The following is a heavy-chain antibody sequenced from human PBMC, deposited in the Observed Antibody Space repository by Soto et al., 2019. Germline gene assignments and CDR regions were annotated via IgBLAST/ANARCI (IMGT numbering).Heavy chain of an antibody. CDR1: GGSISSSNW. D-gene: IGHD3-10*01. J-gene: IGHJ3*02. CDR2: IYHSGST. V-gene: IGHV4-4*02. CDR3: ARIAVLPLRNAFAI. Sequence: SETLSLTCAVSGGSISSSNWWSWVRQPPGKGLEWIGEIYHSGSTNYNPSLKSRVTISVDTSKNQFSLKLSSVTAADTAVYYCARIAVLPLRNAFAIWGQGTMVTVSS.